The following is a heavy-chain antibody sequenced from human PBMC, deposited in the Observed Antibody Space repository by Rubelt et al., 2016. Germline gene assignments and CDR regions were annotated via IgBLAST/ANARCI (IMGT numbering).Heavy chain of an antibody. CDR2: IQSKTVGGTK. CDR1: GFTFSNAW. V-gene: IGHV3-15*01. D-gene: IGHD6-6*01. Sequence: EVQLVESGGGLVKPGGSLRLSCAASGFTFSNAWMSWVRQAPGKGLEWVGRIQSKTVGGTKDYAAPGKGRFTISRDDSKTTLYLQMNSLKTEDTAVYYCTTDGDSSSSGWTTWGQGTLVTVSS. CDR3: TTDGDSSSSGWTT. J-gene: IGHJ4*02.